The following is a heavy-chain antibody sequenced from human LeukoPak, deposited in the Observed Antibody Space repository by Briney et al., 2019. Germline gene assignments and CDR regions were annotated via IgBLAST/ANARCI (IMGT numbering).Heavy chain of an antibody. CDR2: INQNGSEK. CDR1: GFTFSRFW. J-gene: IGHJ4*02. V-gene: IGHV3-7*01. D-gene: IGHD2-15*01. CDR3: ATIQQFCRDSGCFHEGLDY. Sequence: PGGSLRLSCAASGFTFSRFWMSWVRQPPGKGLEWVANINQNGSEKYFVDSVKGRFTIYRDNARNSLHLQMNNLRAEDTAVYYCATIQQFCRDSGCFHEGLDYWGQGTLVAVSS.